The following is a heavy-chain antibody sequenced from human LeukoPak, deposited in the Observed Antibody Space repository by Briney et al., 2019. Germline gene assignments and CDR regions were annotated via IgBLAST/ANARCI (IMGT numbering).Heavy chain of an antibody. Sequence: PSETLSLTCTVSGGSISGYYWNWVRQPADRGLEWIGRLYSSGDTYYNPSLKSRLTMSVDTSKDQFSLKLRSVTAADTAVYYCARGSSGSTKRYYFDSWGQGALVTVPS. CDR1: GGSISGYY. V-gene: IGHV4-4*07. CDR3: ARGSSGSTKRYYFDS. D-gene: IGHD6-19*01. J-gene: IGHJ4*02. CDR2: LYSSGDT.